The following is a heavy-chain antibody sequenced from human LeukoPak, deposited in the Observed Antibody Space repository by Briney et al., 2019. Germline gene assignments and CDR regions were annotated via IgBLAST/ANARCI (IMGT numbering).Heavy chain of an antibody. CDR1: GGSINNSY. CDR2: IYYSGST. D-gene: IGHD3-22*01. J-gene: IGHJ6*03. V-gene: IGHV4-59*01. CDR3: ARGDPWYYDSSGSPGNYYYYMDV. Sequence: SETLSLTCTVSGGSINNSYWTWIRQPPGKGPEWIGHIYYSGSTNYSPSLKSRVTISVDTSKNQFSLKLSSVTAADTAVYYCARGDPWYYDSSGSPGNYYYYMDVWGKGTTVTISS.